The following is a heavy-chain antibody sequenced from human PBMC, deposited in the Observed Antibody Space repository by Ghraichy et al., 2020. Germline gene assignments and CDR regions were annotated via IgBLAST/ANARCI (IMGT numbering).Heavy chain of an antibody. J-gene: IGHJ3*02. CDR1: GLTFSSYS. D-gene: IGHD2-15*01. V-gene: IGHV3-21*01. CDR3: ARDWGYCSGGRCYSDAFDI. Sequence: ESLNISCAASGLTFSSYSMSWVRQAPGKGLEWVSSIDSSSSYIYYADSLKCRFTISRDNAKNSLYLQMNSLRAEDTGIYYCARDWGYCSGGRCYSDAFDIWGQGTMVTVSS. CDR2: IDSSSSYI.